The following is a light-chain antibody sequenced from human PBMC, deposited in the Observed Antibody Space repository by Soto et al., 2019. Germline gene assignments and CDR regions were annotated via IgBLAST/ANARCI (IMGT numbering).Light chain of an antibody. V-gene: IGKV3D-15*01. CDR3: QQYNNWLPGT. CDR2: GAS. J-gene: IGKJ2*02. CDR1: QSVSSN. Sequence: EIVMTQSPATLSVSPGERATLSCRASQSVSSNLAWYQQKPGQAPRLLIYGASTRATGFPARFSGSGSGTEFPVTISSLRSEDFAVYYCQQYNNWLPGTFGQGTKVEI.